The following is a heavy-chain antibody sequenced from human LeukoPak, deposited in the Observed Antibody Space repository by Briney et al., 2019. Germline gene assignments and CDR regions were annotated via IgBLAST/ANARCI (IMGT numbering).Heavy chain of an antibody. V-gene: IGHV3-30-3*01. CDR1: GFTFSSYA. CDR3: ARGGYDRWSAYRIDY. D-gene: IGHD3-3*01. Sequence: GGSLRLSCAASGFTFSSYAMHWVRQAPGKGLEWVAFISFDGSNKSYADSVKGRFTISRDNSKNTLYLQVNSLRAEDTAVYNCARGGYDRWSAYRIDYWGQGIMVTVSS. CDR2: ISFDGSNK. J-gene: IGHJ4*02.